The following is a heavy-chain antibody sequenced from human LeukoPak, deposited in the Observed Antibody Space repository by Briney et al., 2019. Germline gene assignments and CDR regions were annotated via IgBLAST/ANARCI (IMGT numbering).Heavy chain of an antibody. CDR2: INSDGSST. CDR1: GFTFSSYW. D-gene: IGHD6-19*01. Sequence: PGGSLRLSCAASGFTFSSYWMHWVRQAPGKGLVWVSRINSDGSSTSYADSVKGRFTISRDNAKNTPYLQMNSLRAEDTAVYYCARATQQWLAHNWFDPWGQGTLVTVSS. J-gene: IGHJ5*02. V-gene: IGHV3-74*01. CDR3: ARATQQWLAHNWFDP.